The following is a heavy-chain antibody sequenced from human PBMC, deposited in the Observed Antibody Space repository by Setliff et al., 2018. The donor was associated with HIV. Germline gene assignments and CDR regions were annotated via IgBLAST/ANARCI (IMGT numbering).Heavy chain of an antibody. CDR1: GYTFTSYY. CDR3: ARGDVGGIAAAGKGGAFDI. V-gene: IGHV1-46*01. CDR2: INPSGGST. J-gene: IGHJ3*02. Sequence: GASVKVSCKASGYTFTSYYMHWVRQAPGQGLEWMGIINPSGGSTSYAQKFQGRVTMTRDTSTSTVYMELSSLRSEDTDVYYCARGDVGGIAAAGKGGAFDIWGQGTMVTVSS. D-gene: IGHD6-13*01.